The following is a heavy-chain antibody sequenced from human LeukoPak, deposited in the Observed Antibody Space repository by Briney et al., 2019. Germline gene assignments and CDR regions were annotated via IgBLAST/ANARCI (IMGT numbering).Heavy chain of an antibody. J-gene: IGHJ3*02. CDR2: IKQDGSEK. CDR1: EFTFSTYW. V-gene: IGHV3-7*01. Sequence: GGSLRLSCAASEFTFSTYWMTWVRQAPGKGLEWVADIKQDGSEKYYVDSVKGRFTISRQNAKKSLFLQMNSLRAEDTAVYYCARHRSGGSQDDAFDIWGQGTLVTVSS. D-gene: IGHD2-15*01. CDR3: ARHRSGGSQDDAFDI.